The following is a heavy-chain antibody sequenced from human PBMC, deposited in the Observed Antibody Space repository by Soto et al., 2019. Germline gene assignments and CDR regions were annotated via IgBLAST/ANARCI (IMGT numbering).Heavy chain of an antibody. CDR2: IYYSGSN. D-gene: IGHD5-12*01. J-gene: IGHJ5*02. CDR3: ARLRLGGWFDP. Sequence: TLSLTFTVSGGSISSGGYYWSGIRHHPGTGLEWIGYIYYSGSNYYNPSLKSRVTISVDTSKNQFSLKLSSVTAAETAVYYCARLRLGGWFDPWGQGTLVTVSS. CDR1: GGSISSGGYY. V-gene: IGHV4-31*03.